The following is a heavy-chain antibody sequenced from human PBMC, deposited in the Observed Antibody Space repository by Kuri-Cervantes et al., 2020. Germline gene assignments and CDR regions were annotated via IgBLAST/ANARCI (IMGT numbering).Heavy chain of an antibody. CDR1: GFIFSSYA. D-gene: IGHD3-10*01. Sequence: GESLKISCAASGFIFSSYAMSWVRKAPGKGLEWVSGISACGAATDNADSVKGRITISRDNCKNTLYLQMNSLRAEDTALYYCAKDIGGSGSYYTWADAFDIWGQGTMVTVSS. V-gene: IGHV3-23*01. J-gene: IGHJ3*02. CDR2: ISACGAAT. CDR3: AKDIGGSGSYYTWADAFDI.